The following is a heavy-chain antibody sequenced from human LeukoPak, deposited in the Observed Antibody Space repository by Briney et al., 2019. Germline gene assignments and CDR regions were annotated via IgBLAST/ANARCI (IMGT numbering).Heavy chain of an antibody. CDR1: GFTFTKFW. D-gene: IGHD1-26*01. V-gene: IGHV3-7*01. Sequence: GESLRLSCEASGFTFTKFWMSWVRQAPGKGLEWVANIQEDGKKENYVDSVRGRFTISRDNAKNSIYLQMNSLRVEDTAVYYCARDKIVGATHFDYWGQGTLVTVSS. CDR2: IQEDGKKE. J-gene: IGHJ4*02. CDR3: ARDKIVGATHFDY.